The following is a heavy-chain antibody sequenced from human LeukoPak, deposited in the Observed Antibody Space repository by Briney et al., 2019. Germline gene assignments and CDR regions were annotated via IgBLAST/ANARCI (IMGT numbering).Heavy chain of an antibody. CDR2: ISGSGGST. Sequence: PGGSLRLSCAASGFTFSSYAMSWVHQAPGKGLEWVSAISGSGGSTYYADSVKGRFTISRDNSKNTLYLQMNSLRAEDTAVYYCAKPHYYGSGSYYTNYYYYGMDVWGQGTTVTVSS. CDR1: GFTFSSYA. J-gene: IGHJ6*02. V-gene: IGHV3-23*01. CDR3: AKPHYYGSGSYYTNYYYYGMDV. D-gene: IGHD3-10*01.